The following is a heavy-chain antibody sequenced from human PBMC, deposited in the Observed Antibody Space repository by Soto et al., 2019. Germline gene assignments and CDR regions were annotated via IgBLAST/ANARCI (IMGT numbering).Heavy chain of an antibody. CDR3: PPVRGYDYFAS. J-gene: IGHJ4*02. CDR2: IKDRPDGGTT. V-gene: IGHV3-15*07. Sequence: EVQLVESGGGLVKPGGSLRLSCAASGFTFTNAWMNWVRQAPGMGLEWVGRIKDRPDGGTTVYAAPVKGRFTISRDDSNNTLYLQMNSLTIEDTAVYYCPPVRGYDYFASWAQGTLVTLSS. CDR1: GFTFTNAW. D-gene: IGHD5-12*01.